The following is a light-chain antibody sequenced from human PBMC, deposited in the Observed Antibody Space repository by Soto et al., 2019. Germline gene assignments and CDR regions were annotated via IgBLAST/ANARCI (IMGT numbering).Light chain of an antibody. J-gene: IGKJ3*01. V-gene: IGKV3-11*01. CDR1: QSVSTY. Sequence: EVVLTQSPATLSLSPGERATLSCRASQSVSTYLAWYQQKPGQPPRLLIYGASNRATGTPTRFSGSGSGTDFTLTIISLEPEDFAVYYCYYRSNWPPFTFGPGTKVEIK. CDR2: GAS. CDR3: YYRSNWPPFT.